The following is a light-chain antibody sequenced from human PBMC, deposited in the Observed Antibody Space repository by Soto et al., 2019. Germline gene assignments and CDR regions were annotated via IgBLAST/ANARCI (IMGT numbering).Light chain of an antibody. V-gene: IGKV1-9*01. CDR3: QQLNSYPPWT. J-gene: IGKJ2*01. CDR1: QGISSY. Sequence: DIQLTQSPSFLSASVGDRVTITCRASQGISSYLAWYQQKLGKAPKLLIYAASTLQSGVPSRFSGSGSGTEFTLTISSLQPEDFATYYCQQLNSYPPWTFGQGTKLEIK. CDR2: AAS.